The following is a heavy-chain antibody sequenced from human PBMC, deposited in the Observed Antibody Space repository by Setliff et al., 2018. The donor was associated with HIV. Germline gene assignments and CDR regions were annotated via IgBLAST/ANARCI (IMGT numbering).Heavy chain of an antibody. CDR3: ARDLNDRWLQQYWFFDL. CDR1: GGSLNNYA. CDR2: IIPIFGAT. D-gene: IGHD5-12*01. J-gene: IGHJ2*01. V-gene: IGHV1-69*05. Sequence: SVKVSCKASGGSLNNYAISWVRQAPGQGLEWMGGIIPIFGATTYAQKFQDRVTITTDESTTTFYMELSSLRSEDTALYFCARDLNDRWLQQYWFFDLWGRGTQVTVSS.